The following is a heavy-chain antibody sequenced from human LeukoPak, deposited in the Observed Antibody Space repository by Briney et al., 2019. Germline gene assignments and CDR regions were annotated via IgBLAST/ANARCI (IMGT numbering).Heavy chain of an antibody. CDR3: ARRAGRRFLEDQRGYFDY. D-gene: IGHD3-3*01. Sequence: GESLKISCEGSGYTFTNFWIGWVRQMPGKGLEWMGIVSPSDSDTRYSPSFQGQVTISADKSISTAYLQWSSLKASDTAMYYCARRAGRRFLEDQRGYFDYWGQGTLVTVSS. CDR2: VSPSDSDT. CDR1: GYTFTNFW. J-gene: IGHJ4*02. V-gene: IGHV5-51*01.